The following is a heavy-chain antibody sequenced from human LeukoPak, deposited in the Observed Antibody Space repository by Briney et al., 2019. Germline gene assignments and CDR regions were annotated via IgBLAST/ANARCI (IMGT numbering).Heavy chain of an antibody. J-gene: IGHJ4*02. V-gene: IGHV4-31*03. CDR1: GGSISRGGYC. D-gene: IGHD3-22*01. CDR2: IDYSGST. Sequence: SETLSLTCTVSGGSISRGGYCWSWIRQHPGKGLEWIGYIDYSGSTFYNPSLKSRLTMSIDTSKNQFSLKLSSVTAADTAVIYCAADTSGYRIFNYWGQGTLVTVSS. CDR3: AADTSGYRIFNY.